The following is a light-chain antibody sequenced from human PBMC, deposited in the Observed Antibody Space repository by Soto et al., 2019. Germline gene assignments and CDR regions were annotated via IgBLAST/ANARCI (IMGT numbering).Light chain of an antibody. J-gene: IGKJ5*01. CDR3: QQYENSPIT. CDR1: QSVSSSY. Sequence: EIVLTQSPGTLSLSPGERATLSCRASQSVSSSYLAWYQQKPGQAPRLLIYDASNRATGIPARFSGSGSGTDFTLTINRLEPEDFAVYYCQQYENSPITFGQGTRLEIK. V-gene: IGKV3-20*01. CDR2: DAS.